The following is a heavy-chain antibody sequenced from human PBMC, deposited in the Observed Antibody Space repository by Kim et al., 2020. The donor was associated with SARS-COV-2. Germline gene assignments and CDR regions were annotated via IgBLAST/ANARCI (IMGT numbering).Heavy chain of an antibody. CDR2: T. D-gene: IGHD6-13*01. Sequence: TKYSQKFQGRVTITRDTSASTAYMELSSLRSEDTAVYYCARQQLVGWFDPWGQGTLVTVSS. V-gene: IGHV1-3*01. J-gene: IGHJ5*02. CDR3: ARQQLVGWFDP.